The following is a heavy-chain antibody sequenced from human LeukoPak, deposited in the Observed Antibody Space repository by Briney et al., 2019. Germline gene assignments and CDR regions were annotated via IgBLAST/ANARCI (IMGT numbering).Heavy chain of an antibody. Sequence: GGSLRLSCAASGFTFRNYAMNWVRQAPGKGLEWVSTVNTNGGSTYYAASVKGRLTVSRDNSANTLSLQMNSLTVADTAIYYCVREDFAYVSETYRYWFDPWGQGTLVTVSS. J-gene: IGHJ5*02. CDR3: VREDFAYVSETYRYWFDP. CDR1: GFTFRNYA. CDR2: VNTNGGST. V-gene: IGHV3-23*01. D-gene: IGHD3-16*02.